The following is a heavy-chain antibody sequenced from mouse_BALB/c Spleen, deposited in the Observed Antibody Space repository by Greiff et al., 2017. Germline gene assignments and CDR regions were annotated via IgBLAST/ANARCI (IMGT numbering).Heavy chain of an antibody. D-gene: IGHD1-1*02. V-gene: IGHV1-80*01. Sequence: QVQLQQSGAELVRPGSSVTISCKASGYAFSSYGMNWVKQTPVQGLEWIGQIYPGDGDTNYNGKFKGKATLTADKSSSTAYMQLRSLTSEDSAVYYCARSYGGMDYWGQGTSVTVSS. CDR3: ARSYGGMDY. CDR1: GYAFSSYG. J-gene: IGHJ4*01. CDR2: IYPGDGDT.